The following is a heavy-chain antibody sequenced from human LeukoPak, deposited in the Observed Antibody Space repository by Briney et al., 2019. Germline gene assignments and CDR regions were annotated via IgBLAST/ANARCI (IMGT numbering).Heavy chain of an antibody. J-gene: IGHJ4*02. CDR1: GGSISSYY. Sequence: PSETLSLTCTVSGGSISSYYWSWIRQPAGKGLEWIGRIYTSGSTNYNPSLKSRVTMSVDTSKNQFSLKLSPVTAADTAVYYCARDRGSSGWYGVYYFDYWGQGTLVTVSS. CDR3: ARDRGSSGWYGVYYFDY. V-gene: IGHV4-4*07. D-gene: IGHD6-19*01. CDR2: IYTSGST.